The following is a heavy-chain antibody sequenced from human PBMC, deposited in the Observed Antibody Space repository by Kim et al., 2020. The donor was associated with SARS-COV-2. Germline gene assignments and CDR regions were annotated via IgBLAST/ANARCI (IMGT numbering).Heavy chain of an antibody. CDR3: ARAGGSGRFDP. CDR1: GFTFSSYA. J-gene: IGHJ5*02. V-gene: IGHV3-30*04. D-gene: IGHD3-10*01. CDR2: ISYDGSNK. Sequence: GGSLRLSCAASGFTFSSYAMHWVRQAPGKGLEWVAVISYDGSNKYYADSVKGRFTISRDNSKNTLYLQMNSLRAEDTAVYYCARAGGSGRFDPWGQGTLVTVSS.